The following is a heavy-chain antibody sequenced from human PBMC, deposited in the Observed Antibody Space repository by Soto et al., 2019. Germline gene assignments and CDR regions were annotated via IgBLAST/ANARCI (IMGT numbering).Heavy chain of an antibody. CDR2: ISPYKGNT. V-gene: IGHV1-18*01. D-gene: IGHD3-10*01. CDR1: GYTFSSIG. J-gene: IGHJ4*02. CDR3: ARDLDASGSYYTDY. Sequence: QIQLVQSGAEVKKPGASVKVSCKASGYTFSSIGISWVRQAPGQGLEWMGWISPYKGNTHYAQGLQGRATRTTDTSTSTAYMELRSLRSDDTAVYYCARDLDASGSYYTDYWGQGTLVTVSS.